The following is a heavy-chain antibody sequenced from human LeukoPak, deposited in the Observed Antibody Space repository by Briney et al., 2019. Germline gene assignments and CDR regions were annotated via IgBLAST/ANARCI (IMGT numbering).Heavy chain of an antibody. V-gene: IGHV3-21*01. CDR2: ISSSSSFI. CDR1: GFTFSSYS. CDR3: ARDSDYGDYGGCGY. D-gene: IGHD4-17*01. J-gene: IGHJ4*02. Sequence: PGGSLRLSCAASGFTFSSYSMNWVRQAPGKGLEWVSSISSSSSFIYYADSVKGRFTISRDNAKNSLYLQMNSLRAEDTAVYYCARDSDYGDYGGCGYWGQGTLVTVSS.